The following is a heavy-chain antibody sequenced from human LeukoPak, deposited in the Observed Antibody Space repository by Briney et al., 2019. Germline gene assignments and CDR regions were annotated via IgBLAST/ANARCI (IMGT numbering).Heavy chain of an antibody. J-gene: IGHJ4*02. CDR3: ARDWQYSGYDSPDY. Sequence: QTGGSLRLSCAASGFTFSSYAMSWVRQAPGKGLEWVSAISGSGGSTGYADSVKGRFTIPRDNAKNSLYLQMNSLRAEDTALYYCARDWQYSGYDSPDYWGQGTLVTVSS. CDR2: ISGSGGST. V-gene: IGHV3-23*01. CDR1: GFTFSSYA. D-gene: IGHD5-12*01.